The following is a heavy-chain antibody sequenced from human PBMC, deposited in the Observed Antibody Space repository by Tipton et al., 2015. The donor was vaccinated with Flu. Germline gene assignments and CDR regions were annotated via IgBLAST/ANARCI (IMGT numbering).Heavy chain of an antibody. CDR1: GFTFSNHE. D-gene: IGHD7-27*01. CDR3: AARVSAPEGYYYGLDV. J-gene: IGHJ6*02. V-gene: IGHV3-48*03. Sequence: SLRLSCAASGFTFSNHEMNWVRQAPGKGLEWVSYISSGGSTIYYADSVKGRFTISRDNAKNSLYLQMNSLRAEDTALYYCAARVSAPEGYYYGLDVWGQGTTVTVSS. CDR2: ISSGGSTI.